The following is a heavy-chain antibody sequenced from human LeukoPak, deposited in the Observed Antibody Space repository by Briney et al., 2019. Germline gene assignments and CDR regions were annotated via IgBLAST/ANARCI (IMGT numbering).Heavy chain of an antibody. CDR1: GYTFTGYY. Sequence: ASVKVSCKASGYTFTGYYMHWVRQAPGQGLEWMGWINPNSGGTNYAQKFQGRVTMTRDTSISTAYMELSRLRSDDTAVYYCAREVIVVVPAAGTDWFDPWGQGTLVTASS. CDR2: INPNSGGT. V-gene: IGHV1-2*02. J-gene: IGHJ5*02. D-gene: IGHD2-2*01. CDR3: AREVIVVVPAAGTDWFDP.